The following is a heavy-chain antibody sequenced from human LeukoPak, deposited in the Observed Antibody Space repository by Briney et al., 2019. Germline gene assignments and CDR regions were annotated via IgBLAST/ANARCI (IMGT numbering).Heavy chain of an antibody. J-gene: IGHJ4*02. Sequence: SETLSLTCTVSGGSISSGGYYWSWIRQHPGKGLEWIGYIYYSGSTYYNPSLKSRVTISVDTSKNQFSLKLSSVTAADTAVYYCARGTLVVRGVISPFDYWGQGTLVTVSS. D-gene: IGHD3-10*01. V-gene: IGHV4-31*03. CDR3: ARGTLVVRGVISPFDY. CDR2: IYYSGST. CDR1: GGSISSGGYY.